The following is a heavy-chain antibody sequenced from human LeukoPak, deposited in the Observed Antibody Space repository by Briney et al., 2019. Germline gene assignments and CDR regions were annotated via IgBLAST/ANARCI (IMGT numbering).Heavy chain of an antibody. V-gene: IGHV3-23*01. CDR3: AKGLHKYCSSTSCYTGEYFQH. Sequence: PGGSLRLSCAASGFTFSSYAMSWVRQAPGKGLEWVSAISGSGGSTYYADSVKGRFTISRDNSKNTLYLQMNSLRAGDTAVYYCAKGLHKYCSSTSCYTGEYFQHWGQGTLVTVSS. CDR1: GFTFSSYA. J-gene: IGHJ1*01. CDR2: ISGSGGST. D-gene: IGHD2-2*02.